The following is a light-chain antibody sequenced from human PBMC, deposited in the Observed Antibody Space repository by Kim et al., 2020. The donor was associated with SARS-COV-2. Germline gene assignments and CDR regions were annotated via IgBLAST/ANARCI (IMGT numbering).Light chain of an antibody. V-gene: IGLV3-21*04. Sequence: SYELTQPPSVSVAPGKTARITCGGNNIGSKSVHWYQQKPGQAPVLVIYYDSDRPSGIPERFSGSNSGNTATLTISRVEAGDEADYYCQVWDSSSDHHYWV. CDR1: NIGSKS. CDR2: YDS. CDR3: QVWDSSSDHHYWV. J-gene: IGLJ3*02.